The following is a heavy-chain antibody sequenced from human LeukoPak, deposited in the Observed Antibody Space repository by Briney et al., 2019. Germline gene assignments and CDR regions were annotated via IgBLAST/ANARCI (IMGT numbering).Heavy chain of an antibody. V-gene: IGHV3-43*02. Sequence: GESLRLSCAVSGFTFDDYALCGGRRPPGGGVEWFFVISGDGGSTYYADSVKGRFTISRDNSKNPLYLPMNSLRTEDTALYYCATHDYYGSGSYYNVGYYYMDVSGKGTTVTVSS. CDR1: GFTFDDYA. CDR3: ATHDYYGSGSYYNVGYYYMDV. D-gene: IGHD3-10*01. J-gene: IGHJ6*03. CDR2: ISGDGGST.